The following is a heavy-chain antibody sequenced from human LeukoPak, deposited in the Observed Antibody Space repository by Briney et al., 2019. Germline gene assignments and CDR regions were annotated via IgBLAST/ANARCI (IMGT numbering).Heavy chain of an antibody. V-gene: IGHV3-30*03. Sequence: PGGSLRLSCAASGFTFSNYWMSWVRQAPGKGLEWVAVISYDGSDKYYADSVRGRFTISRDNSKNTLYLQMNSLRAEDTAVYYCTVFHIWGQGTMVTVSS. CDR2: ISYDGSDK. CDR1: GFTFSNYW. J-gene: IGHJ3*02. CDR3: TVFHI.